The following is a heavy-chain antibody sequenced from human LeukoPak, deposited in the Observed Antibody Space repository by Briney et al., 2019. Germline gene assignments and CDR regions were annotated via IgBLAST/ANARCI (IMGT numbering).Heavy chain of an antibody. Sequence: ASVKVSCKASGYIFSTYGISWVRQAPGQGLEWMGWISAYNGNTNYEQKFQGRVTMTTDTPTSTAYMELRSLRSDDTAVYYCARDRYGSGKSLAYFQHWGQGTLVTVSS. CDR3: ARDRYGSGKSLAYFQH. CDR2: ISAYNGNT. J-gene: IGHJ1*01. V-gene: IGHV1-18*04. D-gene: IGHD3-10*01. CDR1: GYIFSTYG.